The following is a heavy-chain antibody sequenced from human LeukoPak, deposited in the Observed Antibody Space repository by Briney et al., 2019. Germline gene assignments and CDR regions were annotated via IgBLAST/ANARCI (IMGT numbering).Heavy chain of an antibody. V-gene: IGHV3-23*01. D-gene: IGHD3-10*01. CDR1: GFTFSTYA. Sequence: GGSLRLSCVASGFTFSTYAMDWVRQAAGRGLEWVSGIIRRGTDTYYADSVKGRFTTSRDNSKNTLYLQMNSLRAEDTALYYCARDRVYYGSGSYSGYWGQGTLVTVSS. CDR3: ARDRVYYGSGSYSGY. J-gene: IGHJ4*02. CDR2: IIRRGTDT.